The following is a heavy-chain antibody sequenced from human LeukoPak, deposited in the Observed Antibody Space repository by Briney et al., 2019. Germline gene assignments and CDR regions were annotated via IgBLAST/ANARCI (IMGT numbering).Heavy chain of an antibody. V-gene: IGHV3-30*02. CDR2: IRYDGSNK. J-gene: IGHJ4*02. CDR3: AKDIEAVVPAALDY. D-gene: IGHD2-2*01. Sequence: HPGGSLRLSCAASGFTFSSYGMHWVRQAPGKGLEWVAFIRYDGSNKYYADSVKGRFTISRDNSKNTLYLQMNSLRAEDTAVYYCAKDIEAVVPAALDYWGQGTLVTVSS. CDR1: GFTFSSYG.